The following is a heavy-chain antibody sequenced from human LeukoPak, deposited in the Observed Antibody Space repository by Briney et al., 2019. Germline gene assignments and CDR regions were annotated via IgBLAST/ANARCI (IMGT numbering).Heavy chain of an antibody. V-gene: IGHV1-8*01. CDR2: MNPNSGNT. CDR1: GYTFTSYD. J-gene: IGHJ4*02. D-gene: IGHD6-6*01. CDR3: ASRGWGSSSVDY. Sequence: ASVKVSCKASGYTFTSYDINWLRQAPGQGLEWVGWMNPNSGNTSYSQKFQGRVTMTRNTSISTAYMELSSLRSEDPAGYYCASRGWGSSSVDYWGQGTLVTVSS.